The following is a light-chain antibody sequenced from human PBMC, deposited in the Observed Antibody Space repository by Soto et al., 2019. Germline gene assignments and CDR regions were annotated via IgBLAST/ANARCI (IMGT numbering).Light chain of an antibody. CDR3: QLWDSNSDHVV. Sequence: QSVLTQPPSVSGAPGQRVTISCTGSSSNIGAGYEVHWYQQLPGTAPKLLIEGNTNRPSGVPDRFSGSKSGTSASLAITGLQAEDEADYYCQLWDSNSDHVVFGGGTKLTVL. J-gene: IGLJ2*01. CDR1: SSNIGAGYE. V-gene: IGLV1-40*01. CDR2: GNT.